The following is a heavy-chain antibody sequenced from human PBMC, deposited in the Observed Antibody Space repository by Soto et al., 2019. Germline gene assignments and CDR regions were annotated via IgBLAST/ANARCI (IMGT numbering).Heavy chain of an antibody. V-gene: IGHV3-53*01. Sequence: GGSLRLSCAASGFTVSSNYTSWVRQAPGRGLEWVSVIYSGGSTYYADSVKGRFTISRDNSKNTLYLQMNSLRAEDTAVYYCARGYSGGYDVWSHWGQGTMVTVSS. CDR2: IYSGGST. CDR3: ARGYSGGYDVWSH. J-gene: IGHJ4*02. CDR1: GFTVSSNY. D-gene: IGHD1-26*01.